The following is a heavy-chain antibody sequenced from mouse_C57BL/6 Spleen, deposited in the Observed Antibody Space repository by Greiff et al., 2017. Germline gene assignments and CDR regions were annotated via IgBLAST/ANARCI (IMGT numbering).Heavy chain of an antibody. V-gene: IGHV5-16*01. D-gene: IGHD3-2*02. CDR2: INYDGSST. CDR3: VRNPWFAY. Sequence: EVQLVESEGGLVQPGSSMKLSCTASGFTFSDYYMAWVRQVPEKGLEWVANINYDGSSTYYLDSLKSRFIISRDNAKNILYLQMSSLKSEDTATYYCVRNPWFAYWGQGTLVTVSA. J-gene: IGHJ3*01. CDR1: GFTFSDYY.